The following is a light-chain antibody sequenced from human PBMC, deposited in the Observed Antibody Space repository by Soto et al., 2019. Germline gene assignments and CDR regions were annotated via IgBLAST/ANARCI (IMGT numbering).Light chain of an antibody. CDR3: QQTSIPPQP. V-gene: IGKV1-39*01. J-gene: IGKJ1*01. CDR1: QSIPNY. CDR2: TTS. Sequence: IQMSHSPSVLSASAGDRVTITCRASQSIPNYLNWYQQKPGEAPKLLIYTTSKLQSGVPSRFSGSGSGADFTLTISSLQPEDFATYYCQQTSIPPQPSGQGTKV.